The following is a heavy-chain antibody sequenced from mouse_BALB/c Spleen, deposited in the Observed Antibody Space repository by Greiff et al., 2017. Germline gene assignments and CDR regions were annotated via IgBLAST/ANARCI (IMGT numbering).Heavy chain of an antibody. CDR3: ARYDGYAMDY. Sequence: EVMLVESGGDLVKPGGSLKLSCAASGFTFSSYGMSWVRQTPDKRLEWVATISSGGSYTYYPDSVKGRFTISRDNAKNTLYLQMSSLKSEDTAMYYCARYDGYAMDYWGQGTSVTVSS. D-gene: IGHD2-14*01. CDR2: ISSGGSYT. CDR1: GFTFSSYG. V-gene: IGHV5-6*01. J-gene: IGHJ4*01.